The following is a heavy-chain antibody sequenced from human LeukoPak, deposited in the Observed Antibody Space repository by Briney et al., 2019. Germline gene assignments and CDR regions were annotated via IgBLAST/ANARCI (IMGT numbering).Heavy chain of an antibody. CDR1: GGSFSGYY. D-gene: IGHD1-26*01. CDR3: ARDLGASTFPNYYYYGMDV. V-gene: IGHV4-59*01. CDR2: IYYSGST. Sequence: SETLSLTCAVYGGSFSGYYWSWIRQPPGKGLEWIGYIYYSGSTNYNPSLKSRVTISVDTSKNQFSLKLSSVTAADTAVYYCARDLGASTFPNYYYYGMDVWGQGTTVTVSS. J-gene: IGHJ6*02.